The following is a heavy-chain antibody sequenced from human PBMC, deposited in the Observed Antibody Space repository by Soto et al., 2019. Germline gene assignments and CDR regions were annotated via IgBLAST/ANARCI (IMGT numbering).Heavy chain of an antibody. D-gene: IGHD5-12*01. V-gene: IGHV3-64*01. CDR2: ISSNGGST. J-gene: IGHJ4*02. Sequence: EVQLVESGGGLVQPGGXXXLSCAAXXFTFSSYAMHWVRQAPGKGLEYVSAISSNGGSTYYANSVKGRFTISRDNSKNTLYLQMGSLRAEDMAVYYCARRDGYNFDYWGQGTLVTVSS. CDR3: ARRDGYNFDY. CDR1: XFTFSSYA.